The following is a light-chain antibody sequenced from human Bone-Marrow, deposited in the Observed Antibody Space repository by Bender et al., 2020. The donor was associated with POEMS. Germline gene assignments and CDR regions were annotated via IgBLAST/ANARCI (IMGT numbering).Light chain of an antibody. CDR2: DNS. CDR3: QAWDRRFDQKV. J-gene: IGLJ3*02. CDR1: DIGSKT. Sequence: SYVLTQPPSVSVAPGQTAKVTCGGYDIGSKTVNWYQHKPGQAPVVVVYDNSERPSGRPEQFSGSNSGNTATLTISRVEAGDEADYYCQAWDRRFDQKVFGGGTKMTVL. V-gene: IGLV3-21*02.